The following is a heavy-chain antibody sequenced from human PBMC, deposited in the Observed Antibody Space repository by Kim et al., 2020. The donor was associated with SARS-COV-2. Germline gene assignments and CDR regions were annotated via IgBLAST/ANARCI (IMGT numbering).Heavy chain of an antibody. CDR1: GFTFSSYS. J-gene: IGHJ4*02. V-gene: IGHV3-21*01. CDR3: ARGIAVLGAFYYFDY. D-gene: IGHD6-19*01. CDR2: ISSSSSYI. Sequence: GGSLRLSCAASGFTFSSYSMNWVRQAPGKGLEWVSSISSSSSYIYYADSVKGRFTISRDNAKNSLYLQMNSLRAEDTAVYYCARGIAVLGAFYYFDYWGQGTLVTVSS.